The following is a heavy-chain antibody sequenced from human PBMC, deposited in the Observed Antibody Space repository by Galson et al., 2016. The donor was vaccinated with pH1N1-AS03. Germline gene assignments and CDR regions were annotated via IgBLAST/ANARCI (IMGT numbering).Heavy chain of an antibody. CDR1: GYTFTSVG. V-gene: IGHV1-18*01. CDR3: ATDNRNSFDP. CDR2: IRTANGET. Sequence: SVKVSCKASGYTFTSVGISWVRQAPGQGLEWVGWIRTANGETLYAQNFQGRVTMTSDTSTDTVYMELTRLISDDTAVYYCATDNRNSFDPWGQGTLVTVSS. J-gene: IGHJ5*02. D-gene: IGHD1-14*01.